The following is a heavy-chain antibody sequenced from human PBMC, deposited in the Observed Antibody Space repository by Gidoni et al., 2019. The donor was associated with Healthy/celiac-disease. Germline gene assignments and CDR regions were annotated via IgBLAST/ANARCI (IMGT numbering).Heavy chain of an antibody. CDR1: SVSNAW. V-gene: IGHV3-15*07. D-gene: IGHD1-26*01. CDR2: IKSKTDGGTT. CDR3: TTDPRVGETGYFDY. J-gene: IGHJ4*02. Sequence: SVSNAWMNWVRQAPGKGLEWVGRIKSKTDGGTTDYAAPVKGRFTISRDDSKNTLYLQMNSLKTEDTAVYYCTTDPRVGETGYFDYWGQGTLVTVSS.